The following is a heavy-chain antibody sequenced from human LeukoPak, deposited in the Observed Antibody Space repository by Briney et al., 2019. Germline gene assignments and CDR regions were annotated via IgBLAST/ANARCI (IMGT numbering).Heavy chain of an antibody. CDR3: ARIHLGYCTNGVCYGAFDI. CDR2: IYHSGST. D-gene: IGHD2-8*01. J-gene: IGHJ3*02. Sequence: SETLSLTCTVSGYSISSGYYWGRIRQPPGKGLEWIGSIYHSGSTYYNPSLKSRVTISVDTSKNQFSLKLSSVTAADTAVYYCARIHLGYCTNGVCYGAFDIWGQGTMVTVSS. CDR1: GYSISSGYY. V-gene: IGHV4-38-2*02.